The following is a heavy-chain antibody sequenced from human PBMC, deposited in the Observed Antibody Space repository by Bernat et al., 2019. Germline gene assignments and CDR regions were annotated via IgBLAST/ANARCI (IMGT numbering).Heavy chain of an antibody. J-gene: IGHJ4*02. D-gene: IGHD6-19*01. CDR3: AKDSWQWLVPPWTFDY. CDR1: GFTFSSYG. V-gene: IGHV3-30*02. CDR2: IRYDGSNK. Sequence: VQLVESGGGVVQPGGSLRLSCAASGFTFSSYGMHWVRQAPGKGREWVAFIRYDGSNKYYADAVKGRFTISRDNSKNTLYLQMNSLRAEDTAVYYCAKDSWQWLVPPWTFDYWGQGTLVTVSS.